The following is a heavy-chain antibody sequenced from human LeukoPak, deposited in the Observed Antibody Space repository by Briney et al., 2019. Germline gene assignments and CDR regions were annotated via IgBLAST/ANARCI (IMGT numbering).Heavy chain of an antibody. V-gene: IGHV4-39*01. CDR1: VGSISSSSYY. CDR2: IYYTGSF. J-gene: IGHJ4*02. Sequence: SETLSLTCTVSVGSISSSSYYWGWIRQPPGKGLEWIGSIYYTGSFSHNPSLKRRVTISVDTSKNQFSLKLTSVTAADTAVYYCARGSGSSAGFDFWGQGTLVSVS. D-gene: IGHD3-10*01. CDR3: ARGSGSSAGFDF.